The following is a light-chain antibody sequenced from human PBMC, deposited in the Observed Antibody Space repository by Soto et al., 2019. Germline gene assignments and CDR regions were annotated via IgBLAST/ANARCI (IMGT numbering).Light chain of an antibody. CDR1: SSNIGAGFD. CDR2: ANT. V-gene: IGLV1-40*01. Sequence: QSVLTQPPSVSGAPGQRVAISCTGSSSNIGAGFDVHWYQQLPGTAPKLLIYANTNRHSGVPDRFSGSKSGTSASLAITGLQAEDDADYYCQSYDSSLSGVIFGGGTKLTVL. J-gene: IGLJ2*01. CDR3: QSYDSSLSGVI.